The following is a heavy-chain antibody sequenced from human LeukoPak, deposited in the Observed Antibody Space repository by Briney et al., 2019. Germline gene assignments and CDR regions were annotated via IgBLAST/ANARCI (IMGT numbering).Heavy chain of an antibody. Sequence: PSETLSLTCTVSGGSISSSSSYWGWIRQPPGKGLEWIASLYYSGSTYYNASLKSRVTISLDTSKNQFSLKLRSVTAADTAVYTCARAYIAAAGTGYFDSWGQGTLVTVSS. D-gene: IGHD6-13*01. CDR3: ARAYIAAAGTGYFDS. CDR2: LYYSGST. J-gene: IGHJ4*02. CDR1: GGSISSSSSY. V-gene: IGHV4-39*01.